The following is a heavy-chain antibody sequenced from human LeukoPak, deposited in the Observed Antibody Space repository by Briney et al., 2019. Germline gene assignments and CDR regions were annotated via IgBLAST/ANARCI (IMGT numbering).Heavy chain of an antibody. CDR2: ISSSSSYI. J-gene: IGHJ4*02. D-gene: IGHD5-18*01. V-gene: IGHV3-21*01. CDR1: GFTFSSYS. CDR3: ARVVDTAMVTVDY. Sequence: GGSLRLSCAASGFTFSSYSMNWVRQAPGKGLEWVSSISSSSSYIYYADSVKGRFTISRDHAKNSLYLQMNSLRAEDTAVYYCARVVDTAMVTVDYWGQGTLVTVSS.